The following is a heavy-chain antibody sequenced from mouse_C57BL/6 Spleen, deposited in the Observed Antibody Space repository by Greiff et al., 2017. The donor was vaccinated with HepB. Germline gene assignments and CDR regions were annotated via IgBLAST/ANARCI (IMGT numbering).Heavy chain of an antibody. CDR3: ARPLLTYYFDY. D-gene: IGHD1-3*01. J-gene: IGHJ2*01. CDR2: INPYNGGT. Sequence: EVQLQQSGPVLVKPGASVKMSCKASGYTFTDYYMNWVKQSHGKSLEWIGVINPYNGGTSYNQTFKGTATLTVDKSSSTAYMELNSLTSEDSAVYYCARPLLTYYFDYWGQGTTLTVSS. V-gene: IGHV1-19*01. CDR1: GYTFTDYY.